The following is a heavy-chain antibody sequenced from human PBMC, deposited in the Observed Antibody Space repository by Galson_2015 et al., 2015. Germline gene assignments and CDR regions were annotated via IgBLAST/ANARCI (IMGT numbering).Heavy chain of an antibody. V-gene: IGHV3-74*01. CDR3: VRDAPTAWFDH. Sequence: GRFTTSRDNGKNTLFLQMNSLTAEDTAVYYCVRDAPTAWFDHWGQGTLVTVSS. D-gene: IGHD6-25*01. J-gene: IGHJ5*02.